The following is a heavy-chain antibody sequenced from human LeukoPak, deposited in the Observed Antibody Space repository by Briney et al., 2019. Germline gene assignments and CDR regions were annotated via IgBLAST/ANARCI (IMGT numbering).Heavy chain of an antibody. CDR1: GFSLNTRGVS. Sequence: SGPTLVNPTQTLTLTCTLSGFSLNTRGVSVVWIRQPPGKALEWLALIYWNDDKRYSPSLKSRLNINKDTSKSQVVLTVTNMDPVDTATYYCAHRRGYSFGFIDYWGQGALVTVSS. J-gene: IGHJ4*02. CDR3: AHRRGYSFGFIDY. D-gene: IGHD5-18*01. CDR2: IYWNDDK. V-gene: IGHV2-5*01.